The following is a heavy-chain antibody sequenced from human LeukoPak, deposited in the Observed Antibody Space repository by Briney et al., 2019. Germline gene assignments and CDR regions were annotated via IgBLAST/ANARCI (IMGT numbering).Heavy chain of an antibody. D-gene: IGHD6-6*01. CDR3: ARVIAARCAEPYYYYYYMDV. J-gene: IGHJ6*03. V-gene: IGHV4-39*07. Sequence: NPSETLSLTCTVSGGSISSSSYYWGWIRQPPGKGLEWIGSIYYSGSTYYNPSLKSRVTISVDTSKNQFSLKLSSVTAADTAVYYCARVIAARCAEPYYYYYYMDVWGKGTTVTVSS. CDR1: GGSISSSSYY. CDR2: IYYSGST.